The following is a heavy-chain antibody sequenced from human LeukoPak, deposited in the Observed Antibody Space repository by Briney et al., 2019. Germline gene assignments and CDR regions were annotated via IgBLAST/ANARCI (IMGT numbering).Heavy chain of an antibody. V-gene: IGHV1-46*01. CDR3: ARAWEAVAGNYGVVDY. CDR1: GYSFMNYY. Sequence: ASVKVSCKASGYSFMNYYIHWVRQAPGQGLEWMGMINPSGAGTSFAQKFQGRVTMTRDMSTSTVYMELNSLRSQDTAVYYCARAWEAVAGNYGVVDYWGQGTLVTVSS. J-gene: IGHJ4*02. CDR2: INPSGAGT. D-gene: IGHD4-17*01.